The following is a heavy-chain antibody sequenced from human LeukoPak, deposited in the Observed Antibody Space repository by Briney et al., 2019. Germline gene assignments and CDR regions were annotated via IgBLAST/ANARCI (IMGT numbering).Heavy chain of an antibody. V-gene: IGHV4-39*01. CDR3: ARLGVVGALVLPYYYYYMDV. CDR1: GGSISSSSYY. Sequence: PSETLSLTCIVSGGSISSSSYYWGWIRQPPGKGLESIGSIYYSGSTYYNPSLKSRVTTSVDTSKNQFSLKLTSVTAADTAVYYCARLGVVGALVLPYYYYYMDVWGKGTTVIVSS. J-gene: IGHJ6*03. CDR2: IYYSGST. D-gene: IGHD1-26*01.